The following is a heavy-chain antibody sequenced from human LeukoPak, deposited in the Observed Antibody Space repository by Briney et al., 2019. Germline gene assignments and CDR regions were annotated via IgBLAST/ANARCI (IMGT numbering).Heavy chain of an antibody. CDR1: GFHFISSS. J-gene: IGHJ5*02. CDR2: IVVRGGST. CDR3: AASRGHITCTGLGA. Sequence: SVTVSCKTSGFHFISSSIQWVRQARGQGREWMGGIVVRGGSTNFAQKFQDRISVIRDMSTSTVYLHLSSLRPEDTAVFYCAASRGHITCTGLGAWGQGTLITVSS. V-gene: IGHV1-58*02. D-gene: IGHD2-8*02.